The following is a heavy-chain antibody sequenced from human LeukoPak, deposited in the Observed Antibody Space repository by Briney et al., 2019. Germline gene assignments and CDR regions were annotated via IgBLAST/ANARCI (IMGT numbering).Heavy chain of an antibody. CDR1: GFTFSSYA. V-gene: IGHV3-23*01. Sequence: GGSLRLSCTASGFTFSSYAMTWVRQAPGKGLEWVSLISGSGGGTDYADSVKGRFTISRDNSKNTLYLQMNSLRAEDTAVYYCADSNYWYPVDYWGQGTLVTVSS. CDR2: ISGSGGGT. D-gene: IGHD4-11*01. J-gene: IGHJ4*02. CDR3: ADSNYWYPVDY.